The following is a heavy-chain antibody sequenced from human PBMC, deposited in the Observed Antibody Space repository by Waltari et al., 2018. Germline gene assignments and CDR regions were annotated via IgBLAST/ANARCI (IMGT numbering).Heavy chain of an antibody. Sequence: QVQLQQWGAGLLKPSETLSLTCAVYGWSFSGYYWSWIRQPPGKGLEWIGEINHSGSTNYNPSLKSRVTISVDTSKNQFSLKLSSVTAADTAVYYCARRRHTYYYDSSGYSLVYFDYWGQGTLVTVSS. CDR3: ARRRHTYYYDSSGYSLVYFDY. J-gene: IGHJ4*02. CDR1: GWSFSGYY. CDR2: INHSGST. D-gene: IGHD3-22*01. V-gene: IGHV4-34*01.